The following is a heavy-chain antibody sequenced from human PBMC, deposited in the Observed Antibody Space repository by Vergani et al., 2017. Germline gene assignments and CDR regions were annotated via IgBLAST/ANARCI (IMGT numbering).Heavy chain of an antibody. CDR1: GYTFTSYG. CDR3: ARAGGYCSSTSCYGWYYFDY. Sequence: QVQLVQSGAEVKKPGASVKVSCKASGYTFTSYGISWVRQAPGQGLEWMGWISAYNSNTNYAQKLQGRVTMTTDTSTSTAYMELRSLRADDTAVYYCARAGGYCSSTSCYGWYYFDYWGQGTLVTVSS. D-gene: IGHD2-2*01. CDR2: ISAYNSNT. J-gene: IGHJ4*02. V-gene: IGHV1-18*01.